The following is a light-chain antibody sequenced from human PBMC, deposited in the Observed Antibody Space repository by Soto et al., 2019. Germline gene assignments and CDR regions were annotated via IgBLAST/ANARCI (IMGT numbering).Light chain of an antibody. J-gene: IGKJ1*01. CDR2: ATS. V-gene: IGKV1-39*01. Sequence: DIQMTQSPSSLSASVGDRVTMTCRASQTIVRFLNWYQHKPGKPPRLLIYATSNLQSGVPSRFSGSGYGTEFTLTIRSLQPEDFATYSCQQSFNTPRTFGQGTKVDIK. CDR1: QTIVRF. CDR3: QQSFNTPRT.